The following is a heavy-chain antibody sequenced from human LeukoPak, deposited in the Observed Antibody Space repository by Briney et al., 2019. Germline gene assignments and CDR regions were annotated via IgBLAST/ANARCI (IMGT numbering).Heavy chain of an antibody. V-gene: IGHV3-23*01. CDR3: AKVQEMDTILPPFHY. CDR1: GFTFSNYA. Sequence: GGSLRLSCAASGFTFSNYAMSWVRQVPGKGLEWVSAISGSGGNTFYADSVKGRFTSSRDNSKNTLYLQVNSLRAADTAIYYCAKVQEMDTILPPFHYWGQGTLVTVSS. CDR2: ISGSGGNT. J-gene: IGHJ4*02. D-gene: IGHD5-24*01.